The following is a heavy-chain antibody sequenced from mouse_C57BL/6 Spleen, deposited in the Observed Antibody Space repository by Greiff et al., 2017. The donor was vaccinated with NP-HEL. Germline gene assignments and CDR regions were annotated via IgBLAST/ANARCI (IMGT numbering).Heavy chain of an antibody. D-gene: IGHD1-1*01. J-gene: IGHJ4*01. V-gene: IGHV1-76*01. Sequence: LVESGAELVRPGASVKLSCKASGYTFTDYYINWVKQRPGQGLEWIARIYPGSGNTYYNEKFKGKATLTAEKSSSTAYMQLSSLTSEDSAVYFCARETTVVATNYYAMDYWGQGTSVTVSS. CDR1: GYTFTDYY. CDR2: IYPGSGNT. CDR3: ARETTVVATNYYAMDY.